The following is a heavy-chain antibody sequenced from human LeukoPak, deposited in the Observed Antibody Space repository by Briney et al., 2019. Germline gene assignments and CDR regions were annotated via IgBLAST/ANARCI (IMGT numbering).Heavy chain of an antibody. J-gene: IGHJ3*01. CDR3: AIEFRFLEWLETFDV. Sequence: GGSLRLSCAASGFTFSSYWMSWVRQAPGKGLEWVANIKQDGSETYYADSVKGRFTISRDNADNSLFLQMNSLRVEDTAVYYCAIEFRFLEWLETFDVWGRGTLVTVSS. CDR2: IKQDGSET. D-gene: IGHD3-3*01. CDR1: GFTFSSYW. V-gene: IGHV3-7*01.